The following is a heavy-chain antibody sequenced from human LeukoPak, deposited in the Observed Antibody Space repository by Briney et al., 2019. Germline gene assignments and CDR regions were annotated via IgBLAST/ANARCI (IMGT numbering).Heavy chain of an antibody. CDR3: ARQAWKKFDY. V-gene: IGHV4-59*08. CDR2: IYYSENT. CDR1: GGSISSYY. D-gene: IGHD1-1*01. Sequence: PSETLSLTCTVSGGSISSYYWSWIRQPPGKGLEWIGYIYYSENTNYNPSPKSRVTMSVDTSNNQFSLRLSSVTAADTAVYYCARQAWKKFDYWGQGTLVTVSS. J-gene: IGHJ4*02.